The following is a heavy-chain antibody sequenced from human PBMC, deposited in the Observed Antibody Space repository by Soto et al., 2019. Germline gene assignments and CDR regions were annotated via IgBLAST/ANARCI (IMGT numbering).Heavy chain of an antibody. Sequence: SVKVSCKASGGTFSSYAISWVRQAPGQGLEWMGGIIPIFGTANYAQKFQGRVTITADESTSTAYMELSSLRSEDTAVYYCARDPPSMVRGVITNPLYGMDVWGQGTTVTVS. V-gene: IGHV1-69*13. CDR3: ARDPPSMVRGVITNPLYGMDV. CDR2: IIPIFGTA. CDR1: GGTFSSYA. D-gene: IGHD3-10*01. J-gene: IGHJ6*02.